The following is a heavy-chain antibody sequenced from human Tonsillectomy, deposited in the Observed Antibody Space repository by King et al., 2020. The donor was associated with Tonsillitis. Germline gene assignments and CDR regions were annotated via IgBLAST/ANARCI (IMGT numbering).Heavy chain of an antibody. CDR1: GFTFSSYS. CDR2: ISSSSSYI. CDR3: ARDQHLIR. Sequence: VQLVESGGGLVKPGGSLRLSCAASGFTFSSYSMNWVRQAPEKGLEWVSSISSSSSYIYYADSVKGRFTISRDNANNSLYLQMNSLRAEVTAVYYCARDQHLIRWGQGTLVTVSS. D-gene: IGHD2-8*01. J-gene: IGHJ4*02. V-gene: IGHV3-21*01.